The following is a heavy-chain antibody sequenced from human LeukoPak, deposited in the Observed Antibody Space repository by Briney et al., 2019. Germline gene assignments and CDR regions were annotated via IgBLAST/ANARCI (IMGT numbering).Heavy chain of an antibody. V-gene: IGHV1-2*06. D-gene: IGHD3-22*01. CDR1: GYTFTGYY. Sequence: ASVKVSCKASGYTFTGYYMHWVRQAPGQGLEWMGRINPSSGGTNYAQKFQGRVTMTRDTSISTAYMELSRLRSDDTAVYYCARLWGYYDSSGYPHAFDIWGQGTMVTVSS. CDR3: ARLWGYYDSSGYPHAFDI. CDR2: INPSSGGT. J-gene: IGHJ3*02.